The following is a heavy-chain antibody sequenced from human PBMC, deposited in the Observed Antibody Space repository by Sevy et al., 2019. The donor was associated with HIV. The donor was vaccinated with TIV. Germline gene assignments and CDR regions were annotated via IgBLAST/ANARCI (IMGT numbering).Heavy chain of an antibody. Sequence: GGSLRLSCAASGFTFSNYAINGVRQAPWKGLEWVSRISGSSDSTFYADSVKGRFTISRDNSKNTVHLQMNSLRVEDTAVYYCAKVVVPADIDPFYYYAYGMDVWGQGTTVTVSS. CDR3: AKVVVPADIDPFYYYAYGMDV. J-gene: IGHJ6*02. CDR2: ISGSSDST. D-gene: IGHD2-2*01. V-gene: IGHV3-23*01. CDR1: GFTFSNYA.